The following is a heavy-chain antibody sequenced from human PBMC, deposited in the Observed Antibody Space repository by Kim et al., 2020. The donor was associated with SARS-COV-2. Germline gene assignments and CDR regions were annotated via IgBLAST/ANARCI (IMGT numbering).Heavy chain of an antibody. Sequence: KGRYTISRDNSKNTMYLQMNSLRAEDTAVYYCAKGSGRITMIVVVITGIDYWGQGTLVTVSS. CDR3: AKGSGRITMIVVVITGIDY. D-gene: IGHD3-22*01. V-gene: IGHV3-30*02. J-gene: IGHJ4*02.